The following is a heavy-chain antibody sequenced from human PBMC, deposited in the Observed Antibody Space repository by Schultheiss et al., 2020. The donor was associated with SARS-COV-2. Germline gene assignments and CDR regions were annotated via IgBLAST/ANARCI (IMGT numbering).Heavy chain of an antibody. D-gene: IGHD3-22*01. Sequence: SETLSLTCSVSGGSISSSGHYWGWIRQPPGKGLEWMGSINYSGSTYYNPSLESRVTVSVDASKNQFSLKLTSVTAADTAVYYCARVLAYYDISYMDVWGKGTTVTVSS. CDR3: ARVLAYYDISYMDV. V-gene: IGHV4-39*01. CDR2: INYSGST. J-gene: IGHJ6*03. CDR1: GGSISSSGHY.